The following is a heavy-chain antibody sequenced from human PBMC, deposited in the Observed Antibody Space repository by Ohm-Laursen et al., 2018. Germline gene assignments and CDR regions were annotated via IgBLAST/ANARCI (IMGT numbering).Heavy chain of an antibody. CDR3: ARDPYGSGSNDAFDI. D-gene: IGHD3-10*01. CDR1: GGSFSDYY. CDR2: INHSGST. V-gene: IGHV4-34*01. Sequence: TLSLTCVVYGGSFSDYYWSWIRQPPGKGLEWIGEINHSGSTNYNPSLKSRVTISVATSKNQFSLKLSSVTAADTAVYYCARDPYGSGSNDAFDIWGQGTMVTVSS. J-gene: IGHJ3*02.